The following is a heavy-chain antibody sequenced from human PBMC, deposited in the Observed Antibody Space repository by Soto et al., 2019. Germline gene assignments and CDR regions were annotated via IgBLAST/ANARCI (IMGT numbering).Heavy chain of an antibody. CDR1: GYTFTGYY. Sequence: ASVKVSCKAAGYTFTGYYMHWVRQAPGQGLEWMGWINPNSGGTNYAQKFQGRVTMTRDTSINTAYMDLSSLRSDDTAVYYCAREGTNFYESSGYYFELWGQGTLVTVSS. CDR3: AREGTNFYESSGYYFEL. D-gene: IGHD3-22*01. CDR2: INPNSGGT. J-gene: IGHJ5*02. V-gene: IGHV1-2*02.